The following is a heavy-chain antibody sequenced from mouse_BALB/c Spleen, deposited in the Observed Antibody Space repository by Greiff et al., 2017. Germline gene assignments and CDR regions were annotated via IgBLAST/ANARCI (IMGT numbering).Heavy chain of an antibody. CDR2: INPSSGYT. CDR1: GYTFTSYT. Sequence: QVQLQQSGAELARPGASVKMSCKASGYTFTSYTMHWVKQRPGQGLEWIGYINPSSGYTNYNQKFKDKATLTADKSSSTAYMQLSSLTSEDSAVYYCASGVRGAMDYWGQGTSVTVSS. D-gene: IGHD2-14*01. J-gene: IGHJ4*01. V-gene: IGHV1-4*01. CDR3: ASGVRGAMDY.